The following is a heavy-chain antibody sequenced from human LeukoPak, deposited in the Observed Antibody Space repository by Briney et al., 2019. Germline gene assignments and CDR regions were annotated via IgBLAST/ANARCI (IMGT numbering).Heavy chain of an antibody. D-gene: IGHD1-7*01. CDR2: IYYSGST. V-gene: IGHV4-59*01. CDR1: GGSISSYY. CDR3: ARLTRTAYYFDY. J-gene: IGHJ4*02. Sequence: SETLSLTCTVSGGSISSYYWSWIRQPPGKGLEWIGFIYYSGSTNYNPSLKSRVTISVDTSKNQFSLKLSSVTAADTAVYYCARLTRTAYYFDYWGQGTLVTVSS.